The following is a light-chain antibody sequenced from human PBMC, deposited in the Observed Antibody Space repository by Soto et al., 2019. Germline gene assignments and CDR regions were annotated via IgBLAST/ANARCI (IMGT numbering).Light chain of an antibody. V-gene: IGLV1-51*01. Sequence: QSVLTQPASVSGSPGQSITISCTGTSSDVGNYNLVSWYQQHPGKAPKLMIYDDDKRPSGIPDRFSGSKSGTSATLGITGFQTGDEADYYCGSWDSSLSAYVFGTGTKVTVL. CDR2: DDD. CDR3: GSWDSSLSAYV. J-gene: IGLJ1*01. CDR1: SSDVGNYNL.